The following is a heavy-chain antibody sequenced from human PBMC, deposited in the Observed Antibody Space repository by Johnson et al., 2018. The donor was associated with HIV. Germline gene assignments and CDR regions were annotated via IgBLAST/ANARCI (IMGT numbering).Heavy chain of an antibody. V-gene: IGHV3-7*01. J-gene: IGHJ3*02. D-gene: IGHD3-22*01. Sequence: VQLVESGGGLVQPGGSMRLSCAASGFTFSSYWMSWVRQAPGKGLEWVANIKQDGSEKYYVDSVKGRFTISRDNSKNTLYLQMNSLRAEDTAVYYCAKDHVKVVNDAFDIWGQGTMVTVSS. CDR1: GFTFSSYW. CDR2: IKQDGSEK. CDR3: AKDHVKVVNDAFDI.